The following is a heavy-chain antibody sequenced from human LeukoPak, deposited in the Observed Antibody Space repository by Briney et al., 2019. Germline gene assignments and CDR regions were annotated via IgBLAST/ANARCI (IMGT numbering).Heavy chain of an antibody. CDR2: ISYIGST. D-gene: IGHD4-17*01. CDR1: DDSFSRHY. Sequence: SETLSLTCAVSDDSFSRHYWTWIRQPPGKGLEWIGYISYIGSTNYNPSLKSRVTISIDTSKNQLSLKLRSVTAADTAVYYCARDLVTVTKGFDIWGQGTMVSVSS. V-gene: IGHV4-59*11. CDR3: ARDLVTVTKGFDI. J-gene: IGHJ3*02.